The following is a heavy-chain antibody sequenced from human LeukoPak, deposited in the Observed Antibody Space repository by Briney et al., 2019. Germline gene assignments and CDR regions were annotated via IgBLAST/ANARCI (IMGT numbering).Heavy chain of an antibody. Sequence: GGSLRLSCSASGFTFSYYAIHWVRQAPGKGLEWVALIWSDGSNKYHADSVKGRITISRDNSKNTVYLQMNSLRAEDTAVYYCARELFSSGSCPDGWGQGTLVTVSS. V-gene: IGHV3-33*01. D-gene: IGHD3-10*01. CDR2: IWSDGSNK. CDR1: GFTFSYYA. CDR3: ARELFSSGSCPDG. J-gene: IGHJ4*02.